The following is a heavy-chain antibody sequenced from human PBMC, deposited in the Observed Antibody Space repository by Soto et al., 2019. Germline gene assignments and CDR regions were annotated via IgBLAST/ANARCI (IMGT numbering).Heavy chain of an antibody. CDR3: TRGLGYSAS. D-gene: IGHD7-27*01. Sequence: QVQLVQSGTEVKKPGSSVKVSCQASGDNFNNYAINWVRQAPGQGLEWMGGLVPIFLTANYAQKFQGRVTITADRSTSTAYMELSSLISEDTAVYYCTRGLGYSASWGQGTLVTVPS. V-gene: IGHV1-69*06. CDR2: LVPIFLTA. CDR1: GDNFNNYA. J-gene: IGHJ4*02.